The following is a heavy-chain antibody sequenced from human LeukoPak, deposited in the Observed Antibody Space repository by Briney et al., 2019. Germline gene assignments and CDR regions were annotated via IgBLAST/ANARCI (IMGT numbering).Heavy chain of an antibody. J-gene: IGHJ2*01. Sequence: SETLSLTCTVSGGSISPLYWGWIRQAPGKGLEWIGYIYYSGSTNYNPSLKSRVTISVDTSKNQFSLKLSSVTAADTAVYYCARGETDWYFDLWGRGTLVTVSS. D-gene: IGHD3-10*01. CDR3: ARGETDWYFDL. V-gene: IGHV4-59*08. CDR2: IYYSGST. CDR1: GGSISPLY.